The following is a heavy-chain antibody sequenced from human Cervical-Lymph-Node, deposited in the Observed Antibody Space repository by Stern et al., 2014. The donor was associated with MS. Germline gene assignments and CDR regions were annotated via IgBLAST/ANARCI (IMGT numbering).Heavy chain of an antibody. J-gene: IGHJ5*02. Sequence: QVQLMQSGAEVKKPGASVKVSCKTSGYTFTSDDINWVRQASGQGLEWMGWMNPDIGATSYAQKFQGRLTITRDTSIATAYMELTTLRSEDTAVYYCTKAWESWGQGTLVTVSS. CDR3: TKAWES. D-gene: IGHD1-26*01. V-gene: IGHV1-8*01. CDR2: MNPDIGAT. CDR1: GYTFTSDD.